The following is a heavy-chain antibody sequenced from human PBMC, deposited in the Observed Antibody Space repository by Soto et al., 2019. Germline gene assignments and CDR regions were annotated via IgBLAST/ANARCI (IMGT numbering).Heavy chain of an antibody. CDR2: INPSGGST. CDR1: GYTFTSYY. CDR3: ARDKGIAVAGTNTYFDY. D-gene: IGHD6-19*01. J-gene: IGHJ4*02. Sequence: ASVKVSCKASGYTFTSYYMHWVRQAPGQGLEWMGIINPSGGSTSYAQKFQGRVTMTRDTSTSTVYMELSSLRSEDTAVYYCARDKGIAVAGTNTYFDYWGQGTLVTVSS. V-gene: IGHV1-46*01.